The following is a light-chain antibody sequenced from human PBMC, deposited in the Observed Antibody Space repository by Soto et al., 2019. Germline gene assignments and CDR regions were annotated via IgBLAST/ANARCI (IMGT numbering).Light chain of an antibody. CDR2: DVS. CDR3: SSYTSSNSYV. CDR1: SSYVGGYKY. Sequence: QSALTQPASVSGSPGQSIAISCTGSSSYVGGYKYVSWYQQHPGKAPKLMIYDVSNRPSGVSDRFSGSKSGNTASLTISGLQSEDEADYYCSSYTSSNSYVFGTGTKVT. V-gene: IGLV2-14*03. J-gene: IGLJ1*01.